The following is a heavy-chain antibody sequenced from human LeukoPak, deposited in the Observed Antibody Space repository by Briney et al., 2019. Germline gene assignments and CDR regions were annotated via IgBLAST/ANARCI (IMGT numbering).Heavy chain of an antibody. Sequence: PGGSLRLSCAASGFTFSSYAMSWVRQAPGKGLEWVSAIGSGGSTYYADSVKGRFTISRDSSKYTLYLQMNSLRAEDTAVYYCAKELVGATGYFDYWGQGTLVTVSS. J-gene: IGHJ4*02. CDR3: AKELVGATGYFDY. D-gene: IGHD1-26*01. CDR1: GFTFSSYA. CDR2: IGSGGST. V-gene: IGHV3-23*01.